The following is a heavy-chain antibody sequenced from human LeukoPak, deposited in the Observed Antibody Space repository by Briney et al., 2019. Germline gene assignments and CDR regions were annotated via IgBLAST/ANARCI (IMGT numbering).Heavy chain of an antibody. J-gene: IGHJ4*02. CDR3: AKKIIKGAWGAMDY. Sequence: GGSLRLSCAASGFTFSDYYMSWIRQAPGKGLEWVSAISGSGGSTYYADSVKGRFTISRDNSKNTLYLQMNSLRAEDTAVYYCAKKIIKGAWGAMDYWGQGTLVTVSS. D-gene: IGHD3-16*01. CDR1: GFTFSDYY. V-gene: IGHV3-23*01. CDR2: ISGSGGST.